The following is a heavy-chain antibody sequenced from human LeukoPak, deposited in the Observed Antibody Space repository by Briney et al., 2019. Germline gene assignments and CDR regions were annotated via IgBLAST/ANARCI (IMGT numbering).Heavy chain of an antibody. J-gene: IGHJ6*04. CDR3: AELGITMIGGV. V-gene: IGHV3-48*03. D-gene: IGHD3-10*02. Sequence: GGSLRLSCAASGFTFSSYEMNWVRQAPGKGLEWVSYISSSGSTIYYADSVKGRFTISRDNAKNSLYLQRNSLRAEDTAVHYCAELGITMIGGVWGEGTTVTISS. CDR1: GFTFSSYE. CDR2: ISSSGSTI.